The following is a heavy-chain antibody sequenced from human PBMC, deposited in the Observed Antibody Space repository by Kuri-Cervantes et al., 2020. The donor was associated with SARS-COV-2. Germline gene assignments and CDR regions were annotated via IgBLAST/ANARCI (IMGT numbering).Heavy chain of an antibody. CDR2: IYYSGST. CDR3: ARQRTETSGDGP. D-gene: IGHD2-21*02. CDR1: GGSMSNSF. J-gene: IGHJ5*02. V-gene: IGHV4-59*08. Sequence: GSLRLSCSVSGGSMSNSFWSWVRQPPGKGLEWIGNIYYSGSTNYNPSLKSRVTISVATSENRFSLKLTSVTAADTAVYYCARQRTETSGDGPWGQGTLVTVSS.